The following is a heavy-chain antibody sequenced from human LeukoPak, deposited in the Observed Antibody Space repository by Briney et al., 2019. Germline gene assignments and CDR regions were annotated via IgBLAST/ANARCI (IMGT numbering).Heavy chain of an antibody. J-gene: IGHJ4*02. CDR2: SRNKDHSYTT. Sequence: GGSLRVSCAVSGFTFSDHYMDWVRQAPGKGLEWVGRSRNKDHSYTTEYAASVKGRFTISRDDSKNSLYLQMNSLKTEDTAVYYCTRVYSGYAFDYWGQGTLVTVSS. V-gene: IGHV3-72*01. D-gene: IGHD5-12*01. CDR1: GFTFSDHY. CDR3: TRVYSGYAFDY.